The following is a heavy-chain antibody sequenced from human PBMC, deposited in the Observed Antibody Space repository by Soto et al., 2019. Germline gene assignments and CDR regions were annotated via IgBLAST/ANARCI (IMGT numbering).Heavy chain of an antibody. CDR1: GFSFSIYS. Sequence: EVQLVESGGGLVQPGGSLRLTCAASGFSFSIYSMNWVRQAPGKGLEWVSYIMPGSSHIFYADSVKGRFTISRDNAKNSLYLQMNSLRAEATALYYCAIEKVGAESVHVFDIWGQGTMVTVSS. V-gene: IGHV3-48*01. CDR2: IMPGSSHI. CDR3: AIEKVGAESVHVFDI. J-gene: IGHJ3*02. D-gene: IGHD1-26*01.